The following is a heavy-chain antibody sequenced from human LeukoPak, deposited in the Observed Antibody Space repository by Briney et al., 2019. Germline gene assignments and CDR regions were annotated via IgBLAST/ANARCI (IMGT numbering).Heavy chain of an antibody. CDR1: GASISGGTYY. CDR2: IYYTGST. D-gene: IGHD1-26*01. V-gene: IGHV4-39*01. CDR3: ARRGGSGRAFDY. Sequence: SETLSLTCSVSGASISGGTYYWGWIRQPPEKGLEWIGSIYYTGSTYDNPSLKSRVTISVNTSNNQFSLKLSSVTAADTAVYYCARRGGSGRAFDYWGQGTLVTVSS. J-gene: IGHJ4*02.